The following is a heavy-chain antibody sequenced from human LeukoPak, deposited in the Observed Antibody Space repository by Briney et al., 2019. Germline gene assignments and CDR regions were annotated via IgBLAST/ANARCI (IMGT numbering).Heavy chain of an antibody. Sequence: PGGSLRLSCAASGFTFSTYAISWVRQAPGKGLEWVSGVSGSGDKTYYADSVKGRFTISRDNAKNSLYLQMNSLRAEDTAVYYCAELGITMIGGVWGKGTTVTISS. CDR3: AELGITMIGGV. CDR2: VSGSGDKT. V-gene: IGHV3-23*01. CDR1: GFTFSTYA. J-gene: IGHJ6*04. D-gene: IGHD3-10*02.